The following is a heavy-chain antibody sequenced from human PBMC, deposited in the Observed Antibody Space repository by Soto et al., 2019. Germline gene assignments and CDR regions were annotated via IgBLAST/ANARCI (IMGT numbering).Heavy chain of an antibody. D-gene: IGHD3-3*01. CDR2: MNPNSGNT. CDR3: ARGSRRSTYYDFWSGPSDY. V-gene: IGHV1-8*01. J-gene: IGHJ4*02. CDR1: GYTFTSYD. Sequence: ASVKVSCKASGYTFTSYDINWVRQATGQGLEWMGWMNPNSGNTGYAQKFQGRVTMTRNTSISTAHMELSSLRSEDTAVYYCARGSRRSTYYDFWSGPSDYWGQGTLVTVSS.